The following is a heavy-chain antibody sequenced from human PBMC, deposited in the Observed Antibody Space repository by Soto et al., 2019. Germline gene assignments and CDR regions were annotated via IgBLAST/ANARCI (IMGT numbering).Heavy chain of an antibody. V-gene: IGHV1-46*01. J-gene: IGHJ4*02. D-gene: IGHD1-26*01. Sequence: ASVKVSCKASGYTFTSYYMHCVRQAPGQGLEWMGIINPSGGSTSYAQKFQGRVTMTRDTSTSTVYMELSSLRSEDTAVYYCASSQVGALGFDYWGQGTLVTVSS. CDR3: ASSQVGALGFDY. CDR1: GYTFTSYY. CDR2: INPSGGST.